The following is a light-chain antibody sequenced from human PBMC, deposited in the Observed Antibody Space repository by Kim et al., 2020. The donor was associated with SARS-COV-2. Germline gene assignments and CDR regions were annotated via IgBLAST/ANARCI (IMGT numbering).Light chain of an antibody. Sequence: SYELTQQPSVSVSPGQTASITCSGDKLGDKYACWYQQKQGQSPVLVIYQDSKRPSGIPERFSGSNSGNTATLTISGTQAMDEADYYCQAWDSSTGVFGTG. CDR3: QAWDSSTGV. V-gene: IGLV3-1*01. J-gene: IGLJ1*01. CDR1: KLGDKY. CDR2: QDS.